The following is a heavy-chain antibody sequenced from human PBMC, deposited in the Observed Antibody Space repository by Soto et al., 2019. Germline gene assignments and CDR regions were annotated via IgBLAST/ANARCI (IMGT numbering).Heavy chain of an antibody. V-gene: IGHV4-31*03. CDR2: IYYSGST. D-gene: IGHD3-3*01. J-gene: IGHJ4*02. Sequence: PSETLSLTCTVSGGSISSGGYYWSWIRQHPGKGLEWIGYIYYSGSTYYNPSLKSRVTISVDTSKNQFSLKLSSVTAADTAVYYCARGTYDFWSGSLDYWGQGTLVTVSS. CDR1: GGSISSGGYY. CDR3: ARGTYDFWSGSLDY.